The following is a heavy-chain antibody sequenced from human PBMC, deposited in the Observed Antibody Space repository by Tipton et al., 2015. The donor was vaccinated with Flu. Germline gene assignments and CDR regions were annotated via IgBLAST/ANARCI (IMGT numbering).Heavy chain of an antibody. CDR1: NYSISSAYY. CDR3: ARYAANWGVLDV. CDR2: MSHSGRT. V-gene: IGHV4-38-2*01. D-gene: IGHD7-27*01. Sequence: PGLVKPSETLSLICAVSNYSISSAYYWGWIRQPPGKGLEWIGSMSHSGRTYYNPSLKSRVTISADTWKTQFSLKLGSVTAADTATYYCARYAANWGVLDVWGQGTLVTVSS. J-gene: IGHJ3*01.